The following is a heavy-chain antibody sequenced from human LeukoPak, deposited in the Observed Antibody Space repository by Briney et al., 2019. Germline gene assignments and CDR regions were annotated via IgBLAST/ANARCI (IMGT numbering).Heavy chain of an antibody. Sequence: PSETLSLTCRVSGGSISRYYWSWIRQPPGKGLEWIGYLYYSGSTNSNPSLKSRVTMSVDTSKNQFSLKLRSVTAADTAVYYCARGGSGISNAFDIWGEGTMVTVSS. V-gene: IGHV4-59*01. CDR1: GGSISRYY. CDR2: LYYSGST. J-gene: IGHJ3*02. D-gene: IGHD3-10*01. CDR3: ARGGSGISNAFDI.